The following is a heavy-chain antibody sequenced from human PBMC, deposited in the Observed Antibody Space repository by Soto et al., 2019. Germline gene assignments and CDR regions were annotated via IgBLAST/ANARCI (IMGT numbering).Heavy chain of an antibody. Sequence: EVQLLESGGGLIQPGGSLGLSCTASGFAFSTYAMGWVRQAPGEGLEWVSGISGSGGSTNHADSVKGRFIISRDNSKNMVYLQMNSLRVEDTARYYCACLAWFGDPVPPFDCWGQGTVVTVSS. CDR3: ACLAWFGDPVPPFDC. CDR1: GFAFSTYA. CDR2: ISGSGGST. J-gene: IGHJ4*02. V-gene: IGHV3-23*01. D-gene: IGHD3-10*01.